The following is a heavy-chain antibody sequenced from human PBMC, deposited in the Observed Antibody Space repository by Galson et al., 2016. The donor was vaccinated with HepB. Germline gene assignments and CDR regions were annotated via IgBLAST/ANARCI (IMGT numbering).Heavy chain of an antibody. V-gene: IGHV3-7*03. J-gene: IGHJ4*02. D-gene: IGHD5-24*01. CDR1: GFSFSSDW. Sequence: SLRLSCATSGFSFSSDWMIWVRQAPGKGLEWVANIKQDGSQKFYGDSVRGRFTISRDNANNLVYLQLNSLRAEDTAKYFCARGSQRWSVPDHWGQGILVTVSS. CDR3: ARGSQRWSVPDH. CDR2: IKQDGSQK.